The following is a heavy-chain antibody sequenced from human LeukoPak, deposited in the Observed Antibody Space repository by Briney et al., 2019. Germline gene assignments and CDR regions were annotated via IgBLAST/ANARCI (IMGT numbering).Heavy chain of an antibody. Sequence: PSETLSLTCAVYGGSFSGYYWSWIRQPPGKGLEWIGSIYYSGSTYYNPSLKSRVTISVDTSKNQFSLKLSSVTAADTAVYYCARPRDIAGPVIDYWGQGTLVTVSS. CDR1: GGSFSGYY. V-gene: IGHV4-34*01. CDR3: ARPRDIAGPVIDY. J-gene: IGHJ4*02. CDR2: IYYSGST. D-gene: IGHD5-12*01.